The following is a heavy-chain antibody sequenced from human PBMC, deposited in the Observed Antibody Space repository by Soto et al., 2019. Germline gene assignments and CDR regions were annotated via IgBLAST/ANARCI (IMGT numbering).Heavy chain of an antibody. Sequence: SETLSLTCTVSGGSITRGGYYWSWIRQHPGKGLEWIGYIYNSGTTYYNPSLKSRVTISVDTSKNQFSLKLTSVTAADTAVYYCARVDGSGYQPFDYWGQGTLVTVSS. D-gene: IGHD3-22*01. J-gene: IGHJ4*02. CDR1: GGSITRGGYY. CDR2: IYNSGTT. CDR3: ARVDGSGYQPFDY. V-gene: IGHV4-31*03.